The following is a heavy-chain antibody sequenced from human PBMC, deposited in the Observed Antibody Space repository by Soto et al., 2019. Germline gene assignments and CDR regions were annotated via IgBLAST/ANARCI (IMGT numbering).Heavy chain of an antibody. J-gene: IGHJ4*02. CDR3: GHTMPPRIFDY. Sequence: QISLKESGPTLVKPTQTITLTCTFSGFSLSTSGVGVGWIRQPPGKVVEWLALIYWDDDKRYSPSLKSRLTITKDTSKNQVVLTMTNMDPVVTATYYCGHTMPPRIFDYWGQGTLVTVSS. D-gene: IGHD2-2*01. CDR2: IYWDDDK. CDR1: GFSLSTSGVG. V-gene: IGHV2-5*02.